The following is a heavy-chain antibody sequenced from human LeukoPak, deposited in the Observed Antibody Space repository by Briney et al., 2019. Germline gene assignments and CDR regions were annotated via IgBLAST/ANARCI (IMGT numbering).Heavy chain of an antibody. CDR3: ARGILWFGELLSYYFDY. V-gene: IGHV3-21*01. D-gene: IGHD3-10*01. J-gene: IGHJ4*02. CDR1: GFTFSSYS. CDR2: ISSSSSYI. Sequence: GGSLRLPCAASGFTFSSYSMNWVRQAPGKGLEWVSSISSSSSYIYYADSVKGRFTISRDNAKNSLYLQMNSLRAEDTAVYYCARGILWFGELLSYYFDYWGQGTLVTVSS.